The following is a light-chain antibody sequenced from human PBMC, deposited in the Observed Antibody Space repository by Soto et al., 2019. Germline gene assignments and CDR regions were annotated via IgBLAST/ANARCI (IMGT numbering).Light chain of an antibody. CDR3: HHLDDSPPWT. Sequence: AIQMTQSPSSLSASVGDRVTITCRASQGISNDLAWYQQKPGKAPKLLIYAASSLQSGVPPRFSGSGSGTDFTLTISSLQPEDFAAYFCHHLDDSPPWTFGQGTKVEV. CDR2: AAS. J-gene: IGKJ1*01. V-gene: IGKV1-6*01. CDR1: QGISND.